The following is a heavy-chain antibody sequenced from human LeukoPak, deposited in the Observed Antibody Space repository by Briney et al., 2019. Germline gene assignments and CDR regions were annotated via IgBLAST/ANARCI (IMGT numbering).Heavy chain of an antibody. CDR2: MNPNSGNT. CDR1: GYTFTSYD. CDR3: ARGRGATSLTDY. J-gene: IGHJ4*02. Sequence: ASVKVSCKASGYTFTSYDINWVRQATGQGLEWMGWMNPNSGNTGYAQKFQGRVTMTRSTSISTAYMELSSLRSEDTAVYYCARGRGATSLTDYWGQGTLVTVSS. V-gene: IGHV1-8*01. D-gene: IGHD1-26*01.